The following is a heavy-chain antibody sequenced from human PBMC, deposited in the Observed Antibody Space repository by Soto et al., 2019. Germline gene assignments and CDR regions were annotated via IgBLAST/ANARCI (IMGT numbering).Heavy chain of an antibody. V-gene: IGHV1-18*01. CDR3: ARGLGYCSSTSCFGI. Sequence: ASVKVSCTASGITFSRSAVQWMRQARGQRLEWMGRIIAYNGSTTYAQNLEGRVTMTTDTSTSTAYMELRSLRSDDTAVYYCARGLGYCSSTSCFGIWGQGTMVTV. CDR2: IIAYNGST. CDR1: GITFSRSA. J-gene: IGHJ3*02. D-gene: IGHD2-2*01.